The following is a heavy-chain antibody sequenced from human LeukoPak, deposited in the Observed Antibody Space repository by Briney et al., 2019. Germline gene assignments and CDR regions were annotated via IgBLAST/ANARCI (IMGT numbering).Heavy chain of an antibody. V-gene: IGHV3-7*01. CDR3: ASWGAGGNS. Sequence: GGSLRLSCAASGFTLSTYWMNWVRQVPGKGLDWVANINPDGSGKRYVDSVKGRFTIARDNADNSLSLQMNSPRAEDTAVYYCASWGAGGNSWGQGTLVTVS. CDR1: GFTLSTYW. CDR2: INPDGSGK. J-gene: IGHJ4*02. D-gene: IGHD3-16*01.